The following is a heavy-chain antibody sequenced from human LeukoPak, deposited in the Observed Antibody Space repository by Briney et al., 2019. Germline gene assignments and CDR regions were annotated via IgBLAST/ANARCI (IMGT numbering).Heavy chain of an antibody. Sequence: GESLKISCKGSGYSFPNYWIGWVRQMPGKGLEWMGIIYPGDSDTRYSPSFQGQVTISADKSISTAYLQWSSLKASDTAMYYCARGLGANYGDCYFDYWGQGTLVTVSS. CDR3: ARGLGANYGDCYFDY. CDR2: IYPGDSDT. J-gene: IGHJ4*02. CDR1: GYSFPNYW. D-gene: IGHD4-17*01. V-gene: IGHV5-51*01.